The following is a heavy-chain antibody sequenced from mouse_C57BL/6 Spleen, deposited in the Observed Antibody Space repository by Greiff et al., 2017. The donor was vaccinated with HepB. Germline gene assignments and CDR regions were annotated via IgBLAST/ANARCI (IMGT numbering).Heavy chain of an antibody. CDR1: GYSFTGYY. CDR2: INPSTGGT. D-gene: IGHD1-1*01. J-gene: IGHJ4*01. V-gene: IGHV1-42*01. CDR3: ARDYGSSEEYYAMDY. Sequence: EVQLQQSGPELVKPGASVKISCKASGYSFTGYYMNWVKQSPEKSLEWIGEINPSTGGTTYNQKFKAKATLTVDKSSSTAYMQLKSLTSEDSAVYYCARDYGSSEEYYAMDYWGQGTSVTVSS.